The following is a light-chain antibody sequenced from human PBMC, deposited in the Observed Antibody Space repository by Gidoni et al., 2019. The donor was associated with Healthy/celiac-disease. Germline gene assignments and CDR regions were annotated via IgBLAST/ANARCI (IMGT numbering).Light chain of an antibody. V-gene: IGKV1-5*03. J-gene: IGKJ3*01. Sequence: DIQMNQSPSTLSASVGDRVTITCRASQSISSWLAWYQQKPGKAPKLLIYNASSLESGVPSRFSGSGSGTEFTLTISSLQPDDFATYYCQQYNSYPFTFGPGTKVDIK. CDR2: NAS. CDR1: QSISSW. CDR3: QQYNSYPFT.